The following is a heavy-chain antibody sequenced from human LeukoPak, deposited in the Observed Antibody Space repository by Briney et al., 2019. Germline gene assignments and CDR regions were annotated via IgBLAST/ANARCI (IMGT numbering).Heavy chain of an antibody. CDR1: GYIFTDYY. J-gene: IGHJ2*01. V-gene: IGHV1-2*02. D-gene: IGHD3-3*01. CDR3: ARSGVVAAPYDL. CDR2: VYANTGGT. Sequence: ASVKVSCKASGYIFTDYYIQWVRQAPGQGLEWMGWVYANTGGTNYAQKFQGRVTMTRDTSISTAYVELSRLTSDDTAVYYCARSGVVAAPYDLWGRGTLVTDSS.